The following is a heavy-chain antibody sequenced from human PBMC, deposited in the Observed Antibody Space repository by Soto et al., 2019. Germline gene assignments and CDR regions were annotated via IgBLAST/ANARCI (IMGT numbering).Heavy chain of an antibody. CDR3: ARGHSSSSFLTSSYGMDV. Sequence: QSQTLSLTCAISGDSVSSNSAAWNWIRQSPSRGLEWLGRTYYRSKWYNDYAVSVKSRITINPDTSKNQFSLQLNSVTPEDTAVYYCARGHSSSSFLTSSYGMDVWGQGTTVTVSS. J-gene: IGHJ6*02. D-gene: IGHD6-6*01. CDR2: TYYRSKWYN. CDR1: GDSVSSNSAA. V-gene: IGHV6-1*01.